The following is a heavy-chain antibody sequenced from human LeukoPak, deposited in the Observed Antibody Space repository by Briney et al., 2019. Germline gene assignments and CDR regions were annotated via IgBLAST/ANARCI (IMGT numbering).Heavy chain of an antibody. V-gene: IGHV3-23*01. CDR1: GFTFSSNA. D-gene: IGHD2-2*01. J-gene: IGHJ4*02. CDR3: AEYSQLLSGYYFDF. Sequence: PGGSLRLSCAASGFTFSSNAMTWVRQAPGKGLEWVSAISSSGGSTYYADSVKGRFTISRDNSKNTLYLQMNSLRAEDTAKYYCAEYSQLLSGYYFDFWGQGTLVTVSS. CDR2: ISSSGGST.